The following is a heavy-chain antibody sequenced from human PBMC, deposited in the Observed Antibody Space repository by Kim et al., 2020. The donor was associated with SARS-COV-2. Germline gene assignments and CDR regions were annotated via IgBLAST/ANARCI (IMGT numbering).Heavy chain of an antibody. CDR1: GFIFSSHA. CDR3: ARVATPHYDFWRGFPIFVAFDL. V-gene: IGHV3-23*01. J-gene: IGHJ3*01. Sequence: GGSLRLSCAGSGFIFSSHAMSWVRQAPGKGLEWVSGVSGNGAKRYHSDSVEGRFTISRDNSRNILYLQLNSLRAEDTAMYYCARVATPHYDFWRGFPIFVAFDLGGHGAMVTVSS. D-gene: IGHD3-3*01. CDR2: VSGNGAKR.